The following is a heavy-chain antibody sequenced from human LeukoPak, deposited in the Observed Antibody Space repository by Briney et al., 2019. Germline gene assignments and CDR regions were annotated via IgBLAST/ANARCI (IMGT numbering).Heavy chain of an antibody. Sequence: GGSLRLSCAASGFTFSSYCMSWVRQAPGEGLEWVSSISSSSSYIYYADSVKGRFTISRDNAKNSLYLQMNSLRVEDTAVYYCAREATVLTDYWGQGTLVTVSS. CDR1: GFTFSSYC. D-gene: IGHD1-14*01. CDR2: ISSSSSYI. CDR3: AREATVLTDY. V-gene: IGHV3-21*01. J-gene: IGHJ4*02.